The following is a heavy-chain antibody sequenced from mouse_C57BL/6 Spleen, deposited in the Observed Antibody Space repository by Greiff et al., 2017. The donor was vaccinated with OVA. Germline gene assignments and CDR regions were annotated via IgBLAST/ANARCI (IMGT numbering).Heavy chain of an antibody. V-gene: IGHV5-6*01. Sequence: EVKLVESRGDLVKPGGSLKLSCAASGFTFSSYGMSWVRQTTDKRLEWAATISSGGSYTYYPDSVKGRFTIFRDNAKNTLYLQISSLKSEDTSMYYYARHGGDSSVFYAMDYWGQGTSVTVSS. CDR1: GFTFSSYG. CDR3: ARHGGDSSVFYAMDY. J-gene: IGHJ4*01. D-gene: IGHD3-2*02. CDR2: ISSGGSYT.